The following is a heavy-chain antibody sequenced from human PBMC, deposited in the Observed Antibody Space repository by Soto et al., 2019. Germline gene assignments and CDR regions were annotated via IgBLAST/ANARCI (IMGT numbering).Heavy chain of an antibody. CDR3: AREEALWFGELLPHYYMDV. CDR1: GYTFTSYG. Sequence: QVQLVQSGAEVKKPGASVKVSCKASGYTFTSYGISWVRQAPGQGLEWMGWISAYNGNTNYAQKVQGRVTMTTDTSTSTAYMELRSLRSDDTAVYYCAREEALWFGELLPHYYMDVWGKGTTVTVSS. CDR2: ISAYNGNT. V-gene: IGHV1-18*01. J-gene: IGHJ6*03. D-gene: IGHD3-10*01.